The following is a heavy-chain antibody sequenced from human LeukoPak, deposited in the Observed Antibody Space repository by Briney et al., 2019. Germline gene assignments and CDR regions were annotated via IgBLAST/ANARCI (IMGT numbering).Heavy chain of an antibody. CDR2: IIPIFGTA. Sequence: ASVKVSCKASGGTLSSYAISWVRQAPGQGLEWMGRIIPIFGTANYAQKFQGRVTITTDESTSTAYMELSSLRSEDTAVYYCAREEVGDYGDYLWGQGTLVTVSS. CDR3: AREEVGDYGDYL. D-gene: IGHD4-17*01. V-gene: IGHV1-69*05. CDR1: GGTLSSYA. J-gene: IGHJ5*02.